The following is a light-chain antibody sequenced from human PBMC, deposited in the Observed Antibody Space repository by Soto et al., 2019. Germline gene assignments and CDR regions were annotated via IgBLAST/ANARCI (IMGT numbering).Light chain of an antibody. Sequence: EIVLTQSPATLSLSPGERATLSCRASQSVSSYLAWYQQKPGHAPRLLIYDASNRATGIPARFSGSASGTAFPLTISSLEPEAFAVYYCQQRSNWPPYTFGQGTKLEIK. CDR3: QQRSNWPPYT. V-gene: IGKV3-11*01. CDR2: DAS. CDR1: QSVSSY. J-gene: IGKJ2*01.